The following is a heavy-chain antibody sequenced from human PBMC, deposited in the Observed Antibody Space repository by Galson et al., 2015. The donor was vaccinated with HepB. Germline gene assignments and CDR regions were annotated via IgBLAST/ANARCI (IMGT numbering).Heavy chain of an antibody. D-gene: IGHD1-26*01. V-gene: IGHV3-30*18. Sequence: SLRLSCAASGFTFSSYGMHWVRQAPGKGLEWVAVISYDGSNKYYADSVKGRFTISRDNSKNTLYLQMNSLRAEDTAVYYCAKGLISGSQGWAPDYWGQGTLVTVSS. J-gene: IGHJ4*02. CDR1: GFTFSSYG. CDR2: ISYDGSNK. CDR3: AKGLISGSQGWAPDY.